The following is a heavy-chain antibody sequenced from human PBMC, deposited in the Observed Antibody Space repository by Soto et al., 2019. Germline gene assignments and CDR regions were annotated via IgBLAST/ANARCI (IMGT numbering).Heavy chain of an antibody. J-gene: IGHJ5*02. CDR3: ARERPDGSRLDP. CDR1: GGSSSSGDYY. V-gene: IGHV4-30-4*01. D-gene: IGHD6-13*01. CDR2: IYYSGST. Sequence: PSETLSHTCTVSGGSSSSGDYYWSWIRQPPGKGLEWIGYIYYSGSTYYNPSLKSRVTISVDTSKNQFSLKLSSVTAADTAVYYCARERPDGSRLDPWGQGTLVTVSS.